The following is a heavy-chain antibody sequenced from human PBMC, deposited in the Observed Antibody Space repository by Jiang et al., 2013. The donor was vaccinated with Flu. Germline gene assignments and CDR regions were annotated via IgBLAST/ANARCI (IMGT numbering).Heavy chain of an antibody. Sequence: KPTQTLTLTCTFSGFSLSTSGVGVGWIRQPPGKALEWLALIYWDDDKRYSPSLKSRLTITKDTSKNQVVLTMTNMDPVDTATYYCAHLAAAARADWFDPWGQGTLVTVSS. CDR2: IYWDDDK. D-gene: IGHD6-13*01. CDR1: GFSLSTSGVG. V-gene: IGHV2-5*02. CDR3: AHLAAAARADWFDP. J-gene: IGHJ5*02.